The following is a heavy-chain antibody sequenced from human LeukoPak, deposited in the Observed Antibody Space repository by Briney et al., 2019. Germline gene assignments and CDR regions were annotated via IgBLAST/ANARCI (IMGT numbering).Heavy chain of an antibody. CDR1: GFTFDHYA. Sequence: GGSLRLSCAASGFTFDHYAMHWVRQVPGKGLEWVSGISWNSGSIGYADSVKGRFTISRDNAKNSLYLQMSSLRAEDTASYYCAKDSYGGSGSYYLYAFDMWGQGTVVTVS. V-gene: IGHV3-9*01. CDR3: AKDSYGGSGSYYLYAFDM. CDR2: ISWNSGSI. D-gene: IGHD3-10*01. J-gene: IGHJ3*02.